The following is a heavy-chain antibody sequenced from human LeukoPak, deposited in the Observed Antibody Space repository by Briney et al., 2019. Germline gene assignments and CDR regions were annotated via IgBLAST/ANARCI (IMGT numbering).Heavy chain of an antibody. D-gene: IGHD3-3*01. V-gene: IGHV3-48*03. CDR3: ARADAAIFFGGTYAHAFDM. J-gene: IGHJ3*02. Sequence: GGSLRLSCAASGFSFSSYEMNWVRQAPGKGLEWGSYISSSGSTIYYADSVKGRFTISRDNAKNSLYLQMNSLRAEDTAVYYCARADAAIFFGGTYAHAFDMWGQGRMVTVSS. CDR1: GFSFSSYE. CDR2: ISSSGSTI.